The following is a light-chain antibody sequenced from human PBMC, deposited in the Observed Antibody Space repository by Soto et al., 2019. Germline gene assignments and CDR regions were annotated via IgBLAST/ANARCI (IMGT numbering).Light chain of an antibody. CDR1: QSISSW. CDR3: QQYNSYPYT. V-gene: IGKV1-5*03. CDR2: KAS. J-gene: IGKJ2*01. Sequence: DIQMTQSPSTLSASVGDRVTITCRASQSISSWLAWYQQKPGKAPKLLIYKASSLESGVPSRFSGSAFGTEFTLTISSLQPDDFATYYCQQYNSYPYTFGLGTKLEIK.